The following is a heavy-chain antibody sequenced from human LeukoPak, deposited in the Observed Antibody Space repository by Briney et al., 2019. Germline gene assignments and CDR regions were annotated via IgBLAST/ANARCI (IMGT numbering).Heavy chain of an antibody. CDR2: ISGDGGST. CDR1: GFTFDDYA. D-gene: IGHD2-21*02. V-gene: IGHV3-43*02. Sequence: GGSLRLSCVASGFTFDDYAMHWVRQAPGEGLEWVSLISGDGGSTYYADSVKDRFTISRDNSKNSLYLQMNSLRTEDTALYYCAKDTPDGGDVRLNYWGQGTLVTVSS. CDR3: AKDTPDGGDVRLNY. J-gene: IGHJ4*02.